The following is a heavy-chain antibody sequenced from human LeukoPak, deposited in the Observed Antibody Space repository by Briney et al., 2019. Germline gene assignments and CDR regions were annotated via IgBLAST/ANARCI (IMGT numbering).Heavy chain of an antibody. Sequence: SETLSLTCTVSGGSISSSSYYWGWIRQPPGKGLEWIGSIYYSGSTYYNPSLKSRVTISVDTSKNQFSLKLSSVTAADTAVYYCARRSGGKGEVLEVSAFDIWGQGTMVTVSS. CDR2: IYYSGST. V-gene: IGHV4-39*01. J-gene: IGHJ3*02. D-gene: IGHD1-26*01. CDR1: GGSISSSSYY. CDR3: ARRSGGKGEVLEVSAFDI.